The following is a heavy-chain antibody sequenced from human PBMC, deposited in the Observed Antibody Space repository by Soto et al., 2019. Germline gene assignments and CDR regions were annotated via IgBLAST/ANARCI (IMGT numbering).Heavy chain of an antibody. J-gene: IGHJ6*02. CDR2: FDPEDGET. V-gene: IGHV1-24*01. Sequence: GASVKLSCKDSGYTITDISMHWVRQAPKKGLEWMGGFDPEDGETIYAQKFQGRVTMTEDTSTDTAYMELSSLRSEDTAVYYCATDGSGSYFRYYYGMDVWGQGTTVTVSS. CDR1: GYTITDIS. D-gene: IGHD3-10*01. CDR3: ATDGSGSYFRYYYGMDV.